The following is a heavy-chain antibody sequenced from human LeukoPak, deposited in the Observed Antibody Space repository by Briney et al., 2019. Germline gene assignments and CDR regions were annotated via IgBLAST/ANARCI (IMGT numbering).Heavy chain of an antibody. CDR2: INPNSGVT. J-gene: IGHJ4*02. CDR3: ALGGSYRHFDN. V-gene: IGHV1-2*02. CDR1: GNTFFGYY. Sequence: ASVKVSCKASGNTFFGYYVNWVRQAPGQGLEWMGWINPNSGVTNSAQKFQGRVTMTSDTSTITAYMELRSLRSDDTAVYYCALGGSYRHFDNWGQGTLVTVSS. D-gene: IGHD3-16*02.